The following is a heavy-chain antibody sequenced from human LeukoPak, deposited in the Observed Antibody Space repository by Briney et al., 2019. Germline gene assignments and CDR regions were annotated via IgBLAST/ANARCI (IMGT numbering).Heavy chain of an antibody. CDR3: ARGHCSGGSCYWYFDL. CDR2: ISSDGSST. J-gene: IGHJ2*01. V-gene: IGHV3-64D*06. Sequence: PGGSLRLSCLASGFTFSNSAMHWVRQAPEKGPEYVSAISSDGSSTWYADSVKGRFTISRDNSKSTLYLQMSSLRAEDTAVYYCARGHCSGGSCYWYFDLWGRGTLVSVS. D-gene: IGHD2-15*01. CDR1: GFTFSNSA.